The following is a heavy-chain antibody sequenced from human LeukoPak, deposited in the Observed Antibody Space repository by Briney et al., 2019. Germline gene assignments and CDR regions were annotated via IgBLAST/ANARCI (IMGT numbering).Heavy chain of an antibody. CDR1: GFTFGTYW. V-gene: IGHV3-74*03. D-gene: IGHD3-16*01. CDR2: INPDGNTI. Sequence: PGGSLRLSCAASGFTFGTYWMHWVRQGPGKGLVWVSRINPDGNTITYADSVKGRFTISRDNAKDTLYLQMSGLRAEDTAVYYCARDFRDGGVPHWFDPWGQGTLVTVSS. J-gene: IGHJ5*02. CDR3: ARDFRDGGVPHWFDP.